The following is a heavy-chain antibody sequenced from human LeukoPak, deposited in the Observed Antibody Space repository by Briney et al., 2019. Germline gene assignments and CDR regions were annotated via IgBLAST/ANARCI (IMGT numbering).Heavy chain of an antibody. CDR2: ISGSGNST. J-gene: IGHJ3*02. Sequence: GGFLRLSCAASGFTFSDYYMSWVRQAPGKGLEWVSAISGSGNSTYYADSVKGRFTISRDNSKNTLHLQMNTLRAEDTALYYCARGQYCSSTSCYVIGAFDIWGQGTMVTVSS. CDR1: GFTFSDYY. D-gene: IGHD2-2*01. CDR3: ARGQYCSSTSCYVIGAFDI. V-gene: IGHV3-23*01.